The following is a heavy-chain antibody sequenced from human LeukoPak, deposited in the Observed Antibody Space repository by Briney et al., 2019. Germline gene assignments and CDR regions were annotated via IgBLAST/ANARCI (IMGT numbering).Heavy chain of an antibody. CDR3: ARERTQPGGDY. Sequence: PGGSLRLSCAASGFTFRSSRISWVRPTPGKGLEWVAQLKADGGEKDHVASVKGRFTISRENAENSLYLQKNSLRAEDTSVYYCARERTQPGGDYGGQGTLVTVSS. CDR1: GFTFRSSR. J-gene: IGHJ4*02. D-gene: IGHD1-14*01. CDR2: LKADGGEK. V-gene: IGHV3-7*01.